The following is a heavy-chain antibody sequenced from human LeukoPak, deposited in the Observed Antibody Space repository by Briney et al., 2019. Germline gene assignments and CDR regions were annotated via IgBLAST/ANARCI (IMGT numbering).Heavy chain of an antibody. CDR1: GFTFSSYS. CDR2: VTSSSRTI. Sequence: GGSLRLSCAASGFTFSSYSMNWVRQAPGKGPEWIAYVTSSSRTIYYADSVKGRFTISRDNAKRSLYLQLDSLRAEDTAVYYCARDLIGGNAYDYWGQGALVTVSS. V-gene: IGHV3-48*01. CDR3: ARDLIGGNAYDY. J-gene: IGHJ4*02. D-gene: IGHD2-15*01.